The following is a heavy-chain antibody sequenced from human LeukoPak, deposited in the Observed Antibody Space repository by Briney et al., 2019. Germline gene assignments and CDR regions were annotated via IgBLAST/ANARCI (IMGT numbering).Heavy chain of an antibody. D-gene: IGHD1-1*01. CDR1: GYRFTSYW. CDR3: ARLSGYNWNLAAYDY. CDR2: IYPGDSDT. V-gene: IGHV5-51*01. Sequence: GESLKISCKGSGYRFTSYWIGWVRQMPGKGLEWMGIIYPGDSDTRYSPSFQGQVTISADKSISTAYLQWSSLKASDTAMYYCARLSGYNWNLAAYDYWGQGTLVTVSS. J-gene: IGHJ4*02.